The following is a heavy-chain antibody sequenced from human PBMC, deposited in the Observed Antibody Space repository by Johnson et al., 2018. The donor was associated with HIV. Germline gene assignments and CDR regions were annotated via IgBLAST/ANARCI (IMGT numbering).Heavy chain of an antibody. D-gene: IGHD5-12*01. Sequence: QVLLVESGGGVVQPGRSLRLSCAASGFTFSSYTMHWVRQAPGKGLEWVAVISFDGANTYYADSVKGRFTISRDNSKNTLYLQMNSLRAEDTAVYYCAKDISQWLIRAFDIWGQGTMVTVSS. V-gene: IGHV3-30*04. CDR1: GFTFSSYT. CDR2: ISFDGANT. CDR3: AKDISQWLIRAFDI. J-gene: IGHJ3*02.